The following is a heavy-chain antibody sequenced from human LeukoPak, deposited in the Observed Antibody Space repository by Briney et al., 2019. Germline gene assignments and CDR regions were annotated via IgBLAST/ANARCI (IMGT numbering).Heavy chain of an antibody. V-gene: IGHV1-46*01. J-gene: IGHJ4*02. CDR2: INPSGGST. D-gene: IGHD2-8*01. CDR3: ARLKYCTNGVCYAGFDY. CDR1: GYTFTGYY. Sequence: ASVKVSCKASGYTFTGYYMHWVRQAPGQGLEWMGIINPSGGSTSYAQKFQGRVTMTRDTSTSTVYMELSSLRSEDTAVYYCARLKYCTNGVCYAGFDYWGQGTLVTVSS.